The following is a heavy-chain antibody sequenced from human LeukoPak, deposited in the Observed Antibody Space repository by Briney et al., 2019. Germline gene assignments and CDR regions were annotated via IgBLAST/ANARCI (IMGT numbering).Heavy chain of an antibody. D-gene: IGHD6-25*01. V-gene: IGHV4-59*01. CDR2: IDYSGST. J-gene: IGHJ3*02. Sequence: PSETLSLTCTVPGGSISSYYWTWIRQPPGQGLEWIGYIDYSGSTNYNPSLKSRVTISVETSKNQFSLKLSPVTAADTAVYHCARARRSSGRPDAFDIWGQGTMVTVSS. CDR1: GGSISSYY. CDR3: ARARRSSGRPDAFDI.